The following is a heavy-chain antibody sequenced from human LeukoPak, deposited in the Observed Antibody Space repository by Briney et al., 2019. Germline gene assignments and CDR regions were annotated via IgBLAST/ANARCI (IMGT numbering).Heavy chain of an antibody. V-gene: IGHV4-39*01. D-gene: IGHD3-3*01. CDR2: IYYSGST. CDR1: GGSISSSSYY. J-gene: IGHJ4*02. Sequence: PSETLSLTCTVSGGSISSSSYYWGWIRQPPGKGLEWIGSIYYSGSTYYNPSLKSRVTISVDTSKNQFSLKLSSVTAADTAVYYCARLARSISGEGPFDYWGQGTLVTVSS. CDR3: ARLARSISGEGPFDY.